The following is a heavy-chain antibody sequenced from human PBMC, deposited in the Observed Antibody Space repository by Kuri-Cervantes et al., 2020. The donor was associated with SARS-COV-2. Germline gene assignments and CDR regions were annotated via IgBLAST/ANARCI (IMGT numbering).Heavy chain of an antibody. V-gene: IGHV4-38-2*01. CDR2: IYHSGST. D-gene: IGHD2-8*01. CDR1: GYSISSGYY. CDR3: ARGVPGF. Sequence: SETLSLTCAVSGYSISSGYYWGWIRQPPGKGLEWIGSIYHSGSTNYNPSLKSRVTISVDTPKNQFSLKLTSVTAADTAVYYCARGVPGFWGPGTLVTVSS. J-gene: IGHJ4*02.